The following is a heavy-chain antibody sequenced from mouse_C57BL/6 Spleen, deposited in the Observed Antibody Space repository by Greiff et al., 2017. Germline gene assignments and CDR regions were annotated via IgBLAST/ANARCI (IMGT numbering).Heavy chain of an antibody. D-gene: IGHD2-4*01. V-gene: IGHV1-80*01. CDR3: ARDYDYAGYFDY. J-gene: IGHJ2*01. CDR2: IYPGDGDT. CDR1: GYAFSSYW. Sequence: QVQLQQSGAELVQPGASVTISCKASGYAFSSYWMNWVKQRPGKGLEWIGQIYPGDGDTNYNGKFKGKATLTADKSSSTAYMQLSSLTSEASAVYFCARDYDYAGYFDYWGQGTTLTVSS.